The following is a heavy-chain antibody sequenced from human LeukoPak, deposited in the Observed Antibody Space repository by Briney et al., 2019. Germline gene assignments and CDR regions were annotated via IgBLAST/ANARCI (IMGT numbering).Heavy chain of an antibody. CDR2: IYYSGST. J-gene: IGHJ5*02. Sequence: PSETLSLTCAVSGGSIRSGGYSWSWIRQPPGKGLEWIGYIYYSGSTYYSPSLKSRVTISVDTSKNQFSLKLSSVTAADTALYYCARESNYYGSGTGWFDPWGQGTLVTVSS. D-gene: IGHD3-10*01. V-gene: IGHV4-30-4*07. CDR1: GGSIRSGGYS. CDR3: ARESNYYGSGTGWFDP.